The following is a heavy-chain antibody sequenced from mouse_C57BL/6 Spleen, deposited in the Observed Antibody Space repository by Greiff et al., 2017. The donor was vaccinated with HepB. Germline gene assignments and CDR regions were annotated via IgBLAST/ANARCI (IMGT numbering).Heavy chain of an antibody. CDR2: IYPGDGDT. Sequence: VQLQQSGPELVKPGASVKISCKASGYAFSSSWMNWVKQRPGKGLEWIGRIYPGDGDTNYNGKFKGKATLTADKSSSTAYMQLSSLTSEDSAVYFCARITTVVAYYFDYWGQGTTLPVSS. V-gene: IGHV1-82*01. D-gene: IGHD1-1*01. CDR1: GYAFSSSW. J-gene: IGHJ2*01. CDR3: ARITTVVAYYFDY.